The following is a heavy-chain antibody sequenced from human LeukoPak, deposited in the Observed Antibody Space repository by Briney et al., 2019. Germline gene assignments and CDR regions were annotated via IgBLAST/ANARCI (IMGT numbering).Heavy chain of an antibody. V-gene: IGHV3-21*01. CDR3: AREGYSSGWQTLYYLDY. CDR1: GFTFSSYS. CDR2: ISSSSSYI. D-gene: IGHD6-19*01. J-gene: IGHJ4*02. Sequence: GGSLRLSCAASGFTFSSYSMNWVRQAPGKGLEWVSSISSSSSYIYYADSVKGRFTISRDNAKNSLYLQMNSLRAEDTAVYYCAREGYSSGWQTLYYLDYWGQGTLVTVSS.